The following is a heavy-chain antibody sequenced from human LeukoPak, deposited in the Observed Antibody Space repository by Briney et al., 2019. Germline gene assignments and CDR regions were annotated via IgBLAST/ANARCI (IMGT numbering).Heavy chain of an antibody. J-gene: IGHJ6*03. CDR1: GGSSSGYY. D-gene: IGHD3-9*01. V-gene: IGHV4-34*01. Sequence: SETLSLTCAVYGGSSSGYYWSWIRQPPGKGLEWIGEINHSGSTNYNPSLKSRVTISVDTSKNQFSLKLSSVTAADTAVYYCARGRDYDTSTYWGDYYMDVWGKGTTVTVSS. CDR3: ARGRDYDTSTYWGDYYMDV. CDR2: INHSGST.